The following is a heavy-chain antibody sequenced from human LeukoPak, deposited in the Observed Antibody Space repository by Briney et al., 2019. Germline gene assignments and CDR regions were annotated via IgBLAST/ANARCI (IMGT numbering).Heavy chain of an antibody. CDR3: ARVGIRFLEQYYFDY. CDR1: GFTFSSYA. J-gene: IGHJ4*02. D-gene: IGHD3-3*01. V-gene: IGHV3-23*01. Sequence: PGGSLRLSCTASGFTFSSYAMTWVRQAPGKGLEWVSSVSGGGSNTYSADSVKGRFTISRDNSKNTLYLQMNSLRAEDTAVYYCARVGIRFLEQYYFDYWGQGTLVTVSS. CDR2: VSGGGSNT.